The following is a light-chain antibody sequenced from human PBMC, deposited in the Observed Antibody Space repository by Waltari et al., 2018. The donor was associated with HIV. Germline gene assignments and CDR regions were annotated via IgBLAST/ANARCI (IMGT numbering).Light chain of an antibody. V-gene: IGLV2-23*02. Sequence: HSALTQPASVSGSPGQSITISCTGTSSNVGTYNLFSWYQQHPGKAPNSLIYEVKRRPSGLSDRFSGSKSGNTAALTVSGLQAEDEAIYYCCSYAGSDTLVFGGGTSLTIL. CDR1: SSNVGTYNL. J-gene: IGLJ3*02. CDR2: EVK. CDR3: CSYAGSDTLV.